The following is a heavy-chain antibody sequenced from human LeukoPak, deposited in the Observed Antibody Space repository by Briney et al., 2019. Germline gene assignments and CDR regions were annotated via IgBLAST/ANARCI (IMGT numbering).Heavy chain of an antibody. Sequence: ASVKVSCKASGYTFTSYAMHWVRQAPGQRLEWMGWINAGNGNTKYSQKFQGRVTITRDTSASTAYMELSSLRSEDTAVYYCARDNSDLEQFDYWGQGTLVTVSS. V-gene: IGHV1-3*01. J-gene: IGHJ4*02. CDR2: INAGNGNT. CDR3: ARDNSDLEQFDY. D-gene: IGHD3/OR15-3a*01. CDR1: GYTFTSYA.